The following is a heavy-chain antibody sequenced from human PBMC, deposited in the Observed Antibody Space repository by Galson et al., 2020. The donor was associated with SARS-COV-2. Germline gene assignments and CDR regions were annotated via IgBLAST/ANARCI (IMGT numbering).Heavy chain of an antibody. V-gene: IGHV5-51*01. CDR1: GYSFTSYW. J-gene: IGHJ6*02. D-gene: IGHD2-21*01. Sequence: GESLKISCKGSGYSFTSYWIGWVRQMPGKGLEWMGIIYPGDSDTRYSPSFQGQVTISADKSISTAYLQWSSLKASDTAMYYCATTYCGGDCYPYYYYGMDVWGQGTTVTVSS. CDR2: IYPGDSDT. CDR3: ATTYCGGDCYPYYYYGMDV.